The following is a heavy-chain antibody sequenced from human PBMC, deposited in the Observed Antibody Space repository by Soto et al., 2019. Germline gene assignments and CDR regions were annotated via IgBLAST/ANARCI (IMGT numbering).Heavy chain of an antibody. Sequence: VASVKVSCKASGYTINTIGITWVRQATRQGLEWKGCISGYSGQREYSRKHKGRITLTKDPSTNTSYMELRSLTSDDSALFYCARGWGMYYGVHDTWGQGPLVTVS. J-gene: IGHJ5*02. V-gene: IGHV1-18*01. CDR1: GYTINTIG. D-gene: IGHD3-10*01. CDR3: ARGWGMYYGVHDT. CDR2: ISGYSGQR.